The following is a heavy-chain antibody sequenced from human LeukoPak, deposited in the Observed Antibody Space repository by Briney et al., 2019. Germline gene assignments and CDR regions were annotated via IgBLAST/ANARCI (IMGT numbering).Heavy chain of an antibody. J-gene: IGHJ4*02. V-gene: IGHV3-30*04. CDR2: ISYDGTNK. CDR1: GFTFSSYA. Sequence: GGSLRLSCAASGFTFSSYAMHWVRQAPGKGLEWVTIISYDGTNKYYADSVKGRFTISRDNSKNTLFLQMNSLRAEDTAVYYCARVGGDHYFDYWGQGTLVTVSS. D-gene: IGHD1-26*01. CDR3: ARVGGDHYFDY.